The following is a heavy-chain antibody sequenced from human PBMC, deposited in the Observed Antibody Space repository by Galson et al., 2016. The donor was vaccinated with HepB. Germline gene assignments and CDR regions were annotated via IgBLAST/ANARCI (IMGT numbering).Heavy chain of an antibody. CDR3: GGPIAAGCPDQSLYYYHGKDV. V-gene: IGHV4-39*01. Sequence: ETLSLTCTVSGGSISSSSYYWGWIRQPPGKGLEWIGSIYYTGRTYYNPSLKSRVTMPVDTSKNQFSLKLHSVTATDTAVNYCGGPIAAGCPDQSLYYYHGKDVWGQGTPVTVSS. J-gene: IGHJ6*02. CDR2: IYYTGRT. D-gene: IGHD6-13*01. CDR1: GGSISSSSYY.